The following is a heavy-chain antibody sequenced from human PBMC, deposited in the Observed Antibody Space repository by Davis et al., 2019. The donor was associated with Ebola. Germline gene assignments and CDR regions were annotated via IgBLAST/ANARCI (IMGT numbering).Heavy chain of an antibody. D-gene: IGHD2-2*02. J-gene: IGHJ4*02. Sequence: PGGSLRLSCAASGFTFNEHGMHWVRQSPGKGLEWVALIFYDGSNKYYADSVKGRFTVSRDNSKNTMYLEMNSLRAEDTAIYFCARGRIVPSAIHFDNWGQGTLVTVS. CDR3: ARGRIVPSAIHFDN. V-gene: IGHV3-33*08. CDR1: GFTFNEHG. CDR2: IFYDGSNK.